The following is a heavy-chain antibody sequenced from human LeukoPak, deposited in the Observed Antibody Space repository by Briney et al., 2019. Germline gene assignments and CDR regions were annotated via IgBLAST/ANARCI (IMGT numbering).Heavy chain of an antibody. CDR2: ISGRGGST. J-gene: IGHJ5*02. CDR1: GFTFSSYA. Sequence: GGSLRLSCAASGFTFSSYAMSWVRQAPGKGLEWVSAISGRGGSTYYADSVKGRFTISRDNSKNTLYLQMNRLRAEDTAVYYCAKPKHIVVVIGWFDPWGQGTLVTVSS. CDR3: AKPKHIVVVIGWFDP. D-gene: IGHD2-21*01. V-gene: IGHV3-23*01.